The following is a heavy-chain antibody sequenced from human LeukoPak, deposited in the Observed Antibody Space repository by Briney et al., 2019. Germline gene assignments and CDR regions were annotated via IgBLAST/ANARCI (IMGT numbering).Heavy chain of an antibody. CDR2: ISAHNGDT. V-gene: IGHV1-18*01. D-gene: IGHD3-10*01. CDR3: AREGYFGSGIDYYYGMDV. Sequence: GASVKVSCKASGFTFTIYGFTWVRQAPGQGLEWMGWISAHNGDTKYAQKVQDRVTMTTDTSTSTAYMELRSLRSDDTAVYYCAREGYFGSGIDYYYGMDVWGQGTKVIVSS. J-gene: IGHJ6*02. CDR1: GFTFTIYG.